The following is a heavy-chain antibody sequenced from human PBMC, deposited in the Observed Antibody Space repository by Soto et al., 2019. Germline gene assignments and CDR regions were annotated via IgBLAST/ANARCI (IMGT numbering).Heavy chain of an antibody. CDR3: TKVWLDG. J-gene: IGHJ6*02. Sequence: QLLESGGGLVQPGGSLRLSCVASGFTFSSHVMNWVRQAPGRGLEWVSSVGGSGGTYYADSARGRFTISRDNSKNTVNLQMNSLKAEDTAVYYCTKVWLDGWGQGTTVSVSS. CDR2: VGGSGGT. D-gene: IGHD2-21*01. V-gene: IGHV3-23*01. CDR1: GFTFSSHV.